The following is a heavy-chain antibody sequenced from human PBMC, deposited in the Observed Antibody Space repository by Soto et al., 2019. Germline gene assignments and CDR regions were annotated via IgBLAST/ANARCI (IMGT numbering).Heavy chain of an antibody. CDR3: ASDRGRSCIGGTCPFDY. CDR2: ISTYDGNT. V-gene: IGHV1-18*01. D-gene: IGHD2-15*01. J-gene: IGHJ4*02. CDR1: GYTFPTYG. Sequence: QVQLVQSAAEVRKPGASVKVSCKASGYTFPTYGITWVRQAPGQGLEWMGWISTYDGNTYYEQKLQGRVTMTKDTSTSTAYMELRSLRSDDTAVYYCASDRGRSCIGGTCPFDYWGQGPLVTVSS.